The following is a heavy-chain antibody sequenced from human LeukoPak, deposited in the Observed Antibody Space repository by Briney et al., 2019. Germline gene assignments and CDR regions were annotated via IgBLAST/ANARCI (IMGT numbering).Heavy chain of an antibody. Sequence: PGGSLRLSCAGSGFSFSSYGMHWVRQAPGKGLEWMAFIRSDGSNKYYADSVKGRFTISRDNSNNTLYLQMNSLRTEDTAVFYCAKDRGKLIAAAGTAKDYWGQGTLVTVSS. D-gene: IGHD6-13*01. CDR3: AKDRGKLIAAAGTAKDY. J-gene: IGHJ4*02. V-gene: IGHV3-30*02. CDR1: GFSFSSYG. CDR2: IRSDGSNK.